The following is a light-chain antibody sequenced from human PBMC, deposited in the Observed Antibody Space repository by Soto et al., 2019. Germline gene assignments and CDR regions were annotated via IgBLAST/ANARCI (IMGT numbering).Light chain of an antibody. Sequence: EMVMTQSPATLSVSPGERATLSCRASQSVSTNLAWYQHKPGQPPRLLFYGASTRATGIPARLSGSASGTEFTLTIGSLPSEDFAVYYCQQYYNWPPMYTFGQGTKLEIK. CDR2: GAS. J-gene: IGKJ2*01. V-gene: IGKV3-15*01. CDR1: QSVSTN. CDR3: QQYYNWPPMYT.